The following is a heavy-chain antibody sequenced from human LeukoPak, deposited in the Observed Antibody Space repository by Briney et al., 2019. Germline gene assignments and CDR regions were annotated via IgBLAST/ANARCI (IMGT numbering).Heavy chain of an antibody. CDR1: GFTFSSYS. CDR3: AREDLDYGDPVD. Sequence: GGSLRLSCAASGFTFSSYSMNWVRQAPGKGLEWVSYISSSSSSIYYADSVKGRFTISRDNAKNSLYLQMNSLRVEDTAVYYCAREDLDYGDPVDWGQGTLVTVSS. D-gene: IGHD4-17*01. CDR2: ISSSSSSI. V-gene: IGHV3-48*04. J-gene: IGHJ4*02.